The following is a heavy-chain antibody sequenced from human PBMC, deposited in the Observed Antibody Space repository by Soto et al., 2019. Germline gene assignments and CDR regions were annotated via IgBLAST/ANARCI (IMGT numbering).Heavy chain of an antibody. J-gene: IGHJ6*02. CDR2: INSDGSST. V-gene: IGHV3-74*01. CDR1: GFTLSSYW. CDR3: TRRPKDYGMDV. Sequence: PGGSLRLSCAASGFTLSSYWMHWVRQAPGKGLQWVSRINSDGSSTSYADSVKGRFTISRDNAKSTMYLQMNGLRDEDTAVYYCTRRPKDYGMDVWGQGTTVTVSS.